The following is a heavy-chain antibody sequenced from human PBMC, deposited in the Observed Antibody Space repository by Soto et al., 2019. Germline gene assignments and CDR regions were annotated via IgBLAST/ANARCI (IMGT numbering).Heavy chain of an antibody. Sequence: QVQLVQSGAEVKKPGSSVKVSCKASGGTFSSYAISWVRQAPGQGLEWMGGIIPIFGTANYAQKFQGRVTITADESTSTAYRELSSRRSEDTAVDYWARDSDAGSYIDYWGQGTLVTVSS. D-gene: IGHD3-10*01. CDR1: GGTFSSYA. J-gene: IGHJ4*02. V-gene: IGHV1-69*01. CDR2: IIPIFGTA. CDR3: ARDSDAGSYIDY.